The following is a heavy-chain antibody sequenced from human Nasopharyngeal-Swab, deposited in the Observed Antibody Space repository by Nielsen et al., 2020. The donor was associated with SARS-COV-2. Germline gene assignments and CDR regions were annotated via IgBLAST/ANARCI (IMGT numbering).Heavy chain of an antibody. J-gene: IGHJ4*02. D-gene: IGHD3-3*01. Sequence: GESLKISCAASGFTFSRYAMTWVRQAPGKGLEWVSTITNSGGDTYYADSVKGRFTVSRDNFKSTLYLDMNSLRAEDAAIYYCAKRVRFLEWFSMEYFDLWGQGTLVTVSS. CDR3: AKRVRFLEWFSMEYFDL. V-gene: IGHV3-23*01. CDR2: ITNSGGDT. CDR1: GFTFSRYA.